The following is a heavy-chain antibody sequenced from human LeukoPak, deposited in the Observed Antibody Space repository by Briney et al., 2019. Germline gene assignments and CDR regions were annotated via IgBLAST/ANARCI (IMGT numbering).Heavy chain of an antibody. CDR1: GFTVSAYA. CDR2: ISGGGDAA. CDR3: PRKYDSSGYFDY. J-gene: IGHJ4*02. D-gene: IGHD3-22*01. Sequence: GVSLRLSCAASGFTVSAYAMAWVRQAPGKGLEWVSTISGGGDAAYYADSVKGRFTISRDNSKNTLYLQMNSLRAEDTAVYYCPRKYDSSGYFDYWGRGTLVTVSS. V-gene: IGHV3-23*01.